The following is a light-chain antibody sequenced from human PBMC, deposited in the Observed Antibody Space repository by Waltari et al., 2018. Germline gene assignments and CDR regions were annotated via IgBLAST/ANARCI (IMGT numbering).Light chain of an antibody. CDR3: QQYNDWPPLT. CDR2: GAS. Sequence: EVVMTQSPATLSVSPGERAPLPCRASQSVSSFVAGYQQKPGQAPRPLIYGASTRATGIPARFSGSGSGTEFTLTISSLQSEDFAVYYCQQYNDWPPLTFGGGTKVEIK. V-gene: IGKV3-15*01. J-gene: IGKJ4*01. CDR1: QSVSSF.